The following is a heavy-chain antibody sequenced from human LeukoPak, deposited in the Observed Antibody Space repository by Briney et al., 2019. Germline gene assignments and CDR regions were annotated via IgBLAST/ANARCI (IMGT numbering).Heavy chain of an antibody. V-gene: IGHV3-74*01. CDR3: AREGWAVARKVDY. D-gene: IGHD6-19*01. J-gene: IGHJ4*02. CDR2: INTDERTT. Sequence: PGGSLRLSCAASGFTFSDYYMSWIRQAPGKGLLWVSRINTDERTTDYADSVKGRFTISRDNARNTLYLQMNSLRAEDTGVYYCAREGWAVARKVDYWGRGTLVTVSS. CDR1: GFTFSDYY.